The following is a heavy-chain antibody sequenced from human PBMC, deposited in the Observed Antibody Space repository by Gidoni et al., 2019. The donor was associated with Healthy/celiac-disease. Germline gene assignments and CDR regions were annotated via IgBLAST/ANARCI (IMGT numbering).Heavy chain of an antibody. J-gene: IGHJ3*02. Sequence: QVQLQQWGAGLLKPSETLSLTCAVYGGSFSGYYWSWIRQPPGKGLEWIGEINHSGSTNYNPSLKSRVTISVDTSKNQFSLKLSSVTAADTAVYYCARGQRGSGSLLIWGQGTMDTVSS. CDR3: ARGQRGSGSLLI. D-gene: IGHD3-10*01. CDR2: INHSGST. V-gene: IGHV4-34*01. CDR1: GGSFSGYY.